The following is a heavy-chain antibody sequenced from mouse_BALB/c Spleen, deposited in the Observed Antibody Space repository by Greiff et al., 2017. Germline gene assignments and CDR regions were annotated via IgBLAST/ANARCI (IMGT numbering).Heavy chain of an antibody. J-gene: IGHJ3*01. CDR1: GFNIKDYY. Sequence: VQLKESGAELVRPGALVKLSCKASGFNIKDYYMHWVKQRPEQGLEWIGWIDPENGNTIYDPKFQGKASITADTSSNTAYLQLSSLTSEDTAVYYCARVYYYGSTAYWGQGTLVTVSA. CDR3: ARVYYYGSTAY. V-gene: IGHV14-1*02. D-gene: IGHD1-1*01. CDR2: IDPENGNT.